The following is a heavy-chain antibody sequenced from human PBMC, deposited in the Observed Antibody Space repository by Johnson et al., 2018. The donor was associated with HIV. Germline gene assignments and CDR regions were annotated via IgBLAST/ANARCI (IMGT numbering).Heavy chain of an antibody. V-gene: IGHV3-30-3*01. CDR1: GFTFSSYD. CDR3: ASDSADCGGDCHDAFGV. Sequence: VQLVESGGGLVQPGGSLRLSCAASGFTFSSYDMHWVRQAPGKGLEWVAVISVDGSNKYYADSVKGRFTISRDNSKNTLYLQMNSLRAEDTAVYYCASDSADCGGDCHDAFGVWGRGAMVGVSS. J-gene: IGHJ3*01. CDR2: ISVDGSNK. D-gene: IGHD2-21*01.